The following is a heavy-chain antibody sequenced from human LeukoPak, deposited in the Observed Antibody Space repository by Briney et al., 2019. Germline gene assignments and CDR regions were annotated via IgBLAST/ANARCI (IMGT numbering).Heavy chain of an antibody. CDR2: IKQDGSEK. D-gene: IGHD3-22*01. J-gene: IGHJ4*02. V-gene: IGHV3-7*01. CDR1: GFTFSSYW. CDR3: ARDHIWAVVAAGIDY. Sequence: GGSLRLSCAASGFTFSSYWMSWVRQAPGKGLEWVANIKQDGSEKYYVDSVKGRFTISRDNAKNSLYLQMNSLRAEDTAVYYCARDHIWAVVAAGIDYWGQGTLVTVSS.